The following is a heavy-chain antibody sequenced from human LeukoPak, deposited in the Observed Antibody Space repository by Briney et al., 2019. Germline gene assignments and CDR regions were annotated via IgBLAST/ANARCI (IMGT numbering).Heavy chain of an antibody. Sequence: GASVKVSCKASGYNFAGSGISWVRQAPGQGLEWMGWISGYNSDTNYAQEFHGRVTMTTDTPTSTAYMELRSLTSDDTAVYYCARADPLGAAAGGDYWGQGTLVTVSS. CDR3: ARADPLGAAAGGDY. CDR2: ISGYNSDT. D-gene: IGHD6-13*01. CDR1: GYNFAGSG. J-gene: IGHJ4*02. V-gene: IGHV1-18*01.